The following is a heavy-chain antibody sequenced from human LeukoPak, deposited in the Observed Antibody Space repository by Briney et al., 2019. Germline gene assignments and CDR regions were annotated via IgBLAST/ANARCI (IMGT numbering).Heavy chain of an antibody. D-gene: IGHD3-16*01. V-gene: IGHV1-69*05. Sequence: ASVKVSCKASGGTFSSYAISWVRQAPGQGLEWMGGIIPIFGTANYAQKFQGRVTITTDESTSTAYMELSSLRSDDTAVYYCARVDEGGHFSYYGMDAWGQGTTVTVSS. CDR3: ARVDEGGHFSYYGMDA. CDR1: GGTFSSYA. J-gene: IGHJ6*02. CDR2: IIPIFGTA.